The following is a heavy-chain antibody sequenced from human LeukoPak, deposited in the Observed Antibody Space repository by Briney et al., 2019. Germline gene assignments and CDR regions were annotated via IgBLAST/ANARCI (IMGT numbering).Heavy chain of an antibody. D-gene: IGHD5-18*01. J-gene: IGHJ4*02. V-gene: IGHV3-30*03. CDR3: ARNGYSYGSLDYFDY. Sequence: QSGGSLRLSCAASGFSFSSYGMHWVRQAPGKGLEWVAVISYAGSSKLYADSVKGRFTLSRDNSKNTLYLQMNSLSAEDTAVYYCARNGYSYGSLDYFDYWGQGTLVTASS. CDR2: ISYAGSSK. CDR1: GFSFSSYG.